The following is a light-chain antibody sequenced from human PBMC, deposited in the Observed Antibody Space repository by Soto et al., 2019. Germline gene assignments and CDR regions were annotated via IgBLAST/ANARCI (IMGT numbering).Light chain of an antibody. CDR2: KAS. CDR1: QSISSW. V-gene: IGKV1-5*03. J-gene: IGKJ2*01. Sequence: DGLRITSRASQSISSWLAWYQQKPGKAPKLLIYKASSLESGVPSRFSGSGSGTEFALGMSCRHPCCFATYNCQLYYTIGWGTKVDIK. CDR3: QLYYT.